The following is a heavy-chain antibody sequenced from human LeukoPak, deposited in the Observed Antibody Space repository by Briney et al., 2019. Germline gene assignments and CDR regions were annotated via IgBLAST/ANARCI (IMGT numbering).Heavy chain of an antibody. J-gene: IGHJ4*02. D-gene: IGHD3-22*01. V-gene: IGHV1-69*05. CDR2: IIPIFGTA. Sequence: SVKVSCKASRGTFSSYAISWVRQAPGQGLEWMGRIIPIFGTANYAQKFQGRVTITTDESTSTAYMELSSLRSEDTAVYYCARDMGYYDSSGYYLYWGQGTLVTVSS. CDR3: ARDMGYYDSSGYYLY. CDR1: RGTFSSYA.